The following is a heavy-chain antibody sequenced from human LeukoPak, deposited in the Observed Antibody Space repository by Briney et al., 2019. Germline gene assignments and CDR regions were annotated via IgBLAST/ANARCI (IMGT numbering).Heavy chain of an antibody. CDR1: GYTFTSYD. CDR3: ARVLYQLLHYYGMDV. V-gene: IGHV1-8*01. D-gene: IGHD2-2*01. Sequence: GASVKVSCKASGYTFTSYDINWVRQATGQGLEWMGWMNPNSGNTGYAQKFQGRVTMTRNTSISTAYMELSSPRSEDTAVYYCARVLYQLLHYYGMDVWGQGTTVTVSS. CDR2: MNPNSGNT. J-gene: IGHJ6*02.